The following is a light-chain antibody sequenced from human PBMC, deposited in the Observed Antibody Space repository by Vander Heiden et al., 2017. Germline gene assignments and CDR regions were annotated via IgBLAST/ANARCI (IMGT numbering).Light chain of an antibody. J-gene: IGLJ3*02. CDR3: ATWDHSLNAWV. CDR2: SDN. Sequence: QSLLTQPPSPSATPGPRVTISCSGSSSNIGSFAVNWYHQLPETAPKLLIYSDNHRPSGVPDRFSGSRSGTSASLAISGLQSGDEADYYCATWDHSLNAWVFGGGTKLTVL. CDR1: SSNIGSFA. V-gene: IGLV1-44*01.